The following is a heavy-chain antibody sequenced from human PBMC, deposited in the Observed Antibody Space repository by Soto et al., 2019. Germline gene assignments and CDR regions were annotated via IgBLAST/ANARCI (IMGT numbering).Heavy chain of an antibody. CDR1: GGSISSVGFS. D-gene: IGHD3-22*01. V-gene: IGHV4-30-2*01. J-gene: IGHJ4*02. Sequence: PSGTLSLPCAGSGGSISSVGFSWTCIRQPPGRGLEFICYIYYSVGTYYNPSLKSRVTISVDRSKHQFSLRLSSVTPADTAVYYCARATFFRKGYYHATAYYFFDSWGPGTLVTVSS. CDR3: ARATFFRKGYYHATAYYFFDS. CDR2: IYYSVGT.